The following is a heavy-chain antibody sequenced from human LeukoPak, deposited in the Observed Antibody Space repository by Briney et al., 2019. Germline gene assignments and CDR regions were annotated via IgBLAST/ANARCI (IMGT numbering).Heavy chain of an antibody. J-gene: IGHJ3*02. Sequence: GGSLRLSCAASGFTFSGFAMTWVRQAPGKGLEWVSSIGSDYKTHYSESVKGRFAISRDNSKSTLFLQMDSLRAEDTALYYCAKGGYYGSGSYYNDDAFDIWGQGTMVTVSS. D-gene: IGHD3-10*01. CDR3: AKGGYYGSGSYYNDDAFDI. CDR1: GFTFSGFA. V-gene: IGHV3-23*01. CDR2: IGSDYKT.